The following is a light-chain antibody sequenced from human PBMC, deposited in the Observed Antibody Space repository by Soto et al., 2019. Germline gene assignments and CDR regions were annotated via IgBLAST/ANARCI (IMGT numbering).Light chain of an antibody. CDR3: AAWDDSLIGSNWV. J-gene: IGLJ3*02. Sequence: QLVLTQPPSASGTPGQRVTISCSGSSSNIGSNTVNWYQQLPGTAPKLLIYSNNQRPSGVPDRFSGSKSGTSASLAISGLQSEDEADYYCAAWDDSLIGSNWVFGGGTQLTVL. CDR1: SSNIGSNT. CDR2: SNN. V-gene: IGLV1-44*01.